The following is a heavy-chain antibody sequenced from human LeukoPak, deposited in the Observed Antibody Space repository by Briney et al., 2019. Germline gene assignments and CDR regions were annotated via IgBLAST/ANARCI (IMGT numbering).Heavy chain of an antibody. V-gene: IGHV4-34*01. Sequence: SSETLSVTCAVYGGSFSGYYWSWIRQPPGKGLEWIGEINHSGSTNYNPSLKSRVTISVDTSKNQFSLKLSSVTAADTAVYYCASSVVPAAQTQSDYWGQGTLVTVSS. D-gene: IGHD2-2*01. J-gene: IGHJ4*02. CDR3: ASSVVPAAQTQSDY. CDR1: GGSFSGYY. CDR2: INHSGST.